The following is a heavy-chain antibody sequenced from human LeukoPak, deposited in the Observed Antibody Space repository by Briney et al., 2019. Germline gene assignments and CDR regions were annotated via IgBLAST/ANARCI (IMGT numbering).Heavy chain of an antibody. J-gene: IGHJ4*02. CDR2: IYYSGST. CDR3: ARHSMGYSSGWGLYFDY. Sequence: SQTLSLTCTVSGGSISSGDYYWSWIRQPPGKGLEWIGYIYYSGSTYYNPSLKSRVTISVDTSKNQFSLKLSSVTAADTAVYYCARHSMGYSSGWGLYFDYWGQGTLVTVSS. V-gene: IGHV4-30-4*08. CDR1: GGSISSGDYY. D-gene: IGHD6-19*01.